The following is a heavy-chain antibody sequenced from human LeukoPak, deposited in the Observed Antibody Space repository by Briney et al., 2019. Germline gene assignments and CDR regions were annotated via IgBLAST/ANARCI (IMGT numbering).Heavy chain of an antibody. J-gene: IGHJ3*02. Sequence: SVKVSCKASGGTFSSYAISWVRQAPGQGLEWMGRIIPILGIANYAQKFQGRVTITADKSTSTAYMELSSLRSEDTAVYYCARVPCSSTSCYGAFDIWGQGTMVTVSS. CDR1: GGTFSSYA. CDR2: IIPILGIA. D-gene: IGHD2-2*01. CDR3: ARVPCSSTSCYGAFDI. V-gene: IGHV1-69*04.